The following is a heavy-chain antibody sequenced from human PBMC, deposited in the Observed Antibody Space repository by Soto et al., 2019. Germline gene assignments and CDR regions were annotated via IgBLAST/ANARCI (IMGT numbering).Heavy chain of an antibody. J-gene: IGHJ3*02. D-gene: IGHD2-2*01. V-gene: IGHV3-21*01. CDR3: ARENGHCTDACNRGAFDI. CDR1: GFTFSEYS. Sequence: EVQVVESGGGLVKPGGSLRLSCAASGFTFSEYSFLWVRQAPGKGLEWLSFIANGVNHIFYSDSVKGRFTISRDKAKNSVYLQLNSLRADDSAVYYCARENGHCTDACNRGAFDIWGQGTMVTASS. CDR2: IANGVNHI.